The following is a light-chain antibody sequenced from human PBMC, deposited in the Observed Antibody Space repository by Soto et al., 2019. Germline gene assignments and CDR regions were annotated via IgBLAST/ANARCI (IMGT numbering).Light chain of an antibody. V-gene: IGKV1-27*01. CDR1: QAISNY. Sequence: DIPMTQSPTSLSASVGDRVTITCRASQAISNYLAWYQQKPGKVPQLLIYAASTLQSGVPSRFSGSGSGTDFTLTISSLQPEDVATYYCQKSNSGFFTFGPGTQVDIK. CDR3: QKSNSGFFT. J-gene: IGKJ3*01. CDR2: AAS.